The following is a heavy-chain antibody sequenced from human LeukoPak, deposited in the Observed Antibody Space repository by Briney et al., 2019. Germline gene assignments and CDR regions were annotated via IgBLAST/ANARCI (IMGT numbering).Heavy chain of an antibody. Sequence: SSETLSLTCAVYDASFSDSYWSWIRQSPEKGLEWIGEINNSGSTSYNPSLNSRVIMSVDRSKNQFSLRLTSVTAADTAVYYCARGRYGPRLGNWGQGTLVTVSS. CDR3: ARGRYGPRLGN. V-gene: IGHV4-34*01. D-gene: IGHD3-16*01. J-gene: IGHJ4*02. CDR2: INNSGST. CDR1: DASFSDSY.